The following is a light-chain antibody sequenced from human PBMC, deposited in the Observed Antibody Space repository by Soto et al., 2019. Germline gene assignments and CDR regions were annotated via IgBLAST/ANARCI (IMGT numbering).Light chain of an antibody. CDR2: GAS. V-gene: IGKV3-20*01. J-gene: IGKJ2*01. Sequence: EIVLTQSPGTLSLSPGERATLSCRASQSVSSSFLGWYQQKPGQAPRFLLYGASSRASGIPDRFSGSGSGTDFTLTISRLDPEDFAVYYCQQYGISPYTFGQGTKLEIK. CDR1: QSVSSSF. CDR3: QQYGISPYT.